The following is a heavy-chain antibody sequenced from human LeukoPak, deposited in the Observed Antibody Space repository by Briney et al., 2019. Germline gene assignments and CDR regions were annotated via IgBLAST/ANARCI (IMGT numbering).Heavy chain of an antibody. J-gene: IGHJ6*03. CDR3: AKDSGRFCSSTSCYRRRGRGYYYMDV. Sequence: GASLGLSFAASGFTFDCYSMHLARQATGKGLEWVSLISWDGGSTYYADSVKGRFTISRDNSKNSLYLQMNSLRAEDTALYYCAKDSGRFCSSTSCYRRRGRGYYYMDVWGKGTTVTVSS. CDR2: ISWDGGST. D-gene: IGHD2-2*01. CDR1: GFTFDCYS. V-gene: IGHV3-43D*03.